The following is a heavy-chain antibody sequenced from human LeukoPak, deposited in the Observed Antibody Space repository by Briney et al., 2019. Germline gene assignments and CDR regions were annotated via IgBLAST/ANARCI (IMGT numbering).Heavy chain of an antibody. D-gene: IGHD3-10*01. CDR2: INPNSGVT. J-gene: IGHJ4*02. CDR3: ARDLEVRGVLYYFDY. CDR1: GYTFTGYY. V-gene: IGHV1-2*02. Sequence: ASVKVSCKASGYTFTGYYMHWMRQAPGQRFEWMGWINPNSGVTNYAEKFQGRVTMTRDTSISTAYMELRRLRSDDTAVYYCARDLEVRGVLYYFDYWGQGTLVTVSS.